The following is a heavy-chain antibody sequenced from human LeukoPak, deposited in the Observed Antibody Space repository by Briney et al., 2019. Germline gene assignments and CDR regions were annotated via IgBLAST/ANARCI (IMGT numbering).Heavy chain of an antibody. Sequence: PLGSLRLSCVASGFPFSSYTMNWVRQAPGKGLEWVSSISSSSSYKYYADSVKGRFTVSRDNARNSLYLQMNSLRAEDTAVYYCARAGDGYNSPIDYWGQGTLVTVSS. CDR2: ISSSSSYK. CDR1: GFPFSSYT. V-gene: IGHV3-21*01. J-gene: IGHJ4*02. D-gene: IGHD5-24*01. CDR3: ARAGDGYNSPIDY.